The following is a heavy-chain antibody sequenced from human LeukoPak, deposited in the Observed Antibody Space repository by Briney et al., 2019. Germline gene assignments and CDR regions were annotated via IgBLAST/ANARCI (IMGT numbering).Heavy chain of an antibody. D-gene: IGHD3-22*01. CDR1: GFTFSSYW. Sequence: QTGGSPRLSCAASGFTFSSYWMSWVRQAPGKGLEWVANIKEDGSEKYYVDSVKGRFTISRDNGKNSLYLQMNSLRAEDTAVYYCARTLAARHTSGYIDYWGQGTLVTVSS. J-gene: IGHJ4*02. CDR3: ARTLAARHTSGYIDY. V-gene: IGHV3-7*01. CDR2: IKEDGSEK.